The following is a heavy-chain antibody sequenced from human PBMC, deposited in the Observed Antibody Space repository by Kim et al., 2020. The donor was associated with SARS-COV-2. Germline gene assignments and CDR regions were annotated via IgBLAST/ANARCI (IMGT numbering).Heavy chain of an antibody. CDR2: IKQDGSEK. V-gene: IGHV3-7*01. Sequence: GGSLRLSCAASGFTFISYWMSWVRQAPGKGLEWVANIKQDGSEKYYVDSVKGRFTISRDNAKNSLYLQMNSLRAEDTAVYYCARDKTITIFGVVRVYAFDIWGQGTMVTVSS. CDR1: GFTFISYW. CDR3: ARDKTITIFGVVRVYAFDI. J-gene: IGHJ3*02. D-gene: IGHD3-3*01.